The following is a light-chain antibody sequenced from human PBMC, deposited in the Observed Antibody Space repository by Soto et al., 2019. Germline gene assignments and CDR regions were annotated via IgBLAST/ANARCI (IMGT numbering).Light chain of an antibody. CDR3: AAWDDSLRDVV. Sequence: QSVLAQPPSASGTPGQRVTISCSGSSSNIGDNDVFWYQQFPGTAPKLLTYTDNQRPSGVPDRFSDSKSGNSASLAISGLRPEDEADYYCAAWDDSLRDVVFGAGTKLTVL. CDR2: TDN. CDR1: SSNIGDND. J-gene: IGLJ2*01. V-gene: IGLV1-47*02.